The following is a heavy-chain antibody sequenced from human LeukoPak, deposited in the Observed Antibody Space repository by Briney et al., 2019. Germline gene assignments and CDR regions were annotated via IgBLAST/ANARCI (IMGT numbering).Heavy chain of an antibody. J-gene: IGHJ3*02. V-gene: IGHV1-69*01. CDR2: IIPVFGTA. D-gene: IGHD2-15*01. CDR3: ARDRVVGLGIANAFDI. CDR1: GGTFSSYA. Sequence: GASVKVSCKASGGTFSSYAISWVRQAPGQGLEWMGGIIPVFGTAHYAQKFQGRVTITADESTSTAYKELSSLRSEDTAVYYCARDRVVGLGIANAFDIWGHGTMVTVPS.